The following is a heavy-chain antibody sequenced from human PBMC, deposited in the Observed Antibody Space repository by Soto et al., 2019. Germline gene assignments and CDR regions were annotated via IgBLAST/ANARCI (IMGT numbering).Heavy chain of an antibody. CDR3: ARVDYFDLNSYQYYFDL. Sequence: QVQLQQWGAGLLKPSETLSLTCGVYGGSLSGYYWTWIRQPPGKGLEWIGQINRSGSNNYNPSLKSRVTISLDTSKNEFSLNLSSVTAADAAMYYCARVDYFDLNSYQYYFDLWGQGTLVTVSS. V-gene: IGHV4-34*01. J-gene: IGHJ4*02. D-gene: IGHD3-22*01. CDR1: GGSLSGYY. CDR2: INRSGSN.